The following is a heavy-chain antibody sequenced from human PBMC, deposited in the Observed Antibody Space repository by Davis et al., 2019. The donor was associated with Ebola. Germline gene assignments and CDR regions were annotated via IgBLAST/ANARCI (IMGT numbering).Heavy chain of an antibody. J-gene: IGHJ4*02. V-gene: IGHV6-1*01. Sequence: PSETLSLTCAISGDSVSSAGWNWIRQSPSRGLEWLGRTYYKSKWYNDYAVSVKSRITINPDTSKNQFSLHLNSMTPEDTAVYYCARGWLRGYLDYWGQGTLVTVSS. CDR3: ARGWLRGYLDY. CDR2: TYYKSKWYN. CDR1: GDSVSSAG. D-gene: IGHD3-3*01.